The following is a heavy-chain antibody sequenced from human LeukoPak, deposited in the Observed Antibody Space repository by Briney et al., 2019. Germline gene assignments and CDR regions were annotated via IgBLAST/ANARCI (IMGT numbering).Heavy chain of an antibody. CDR2: ISYNGNDK. CDR3: AKDSGGGNYVAEKDY. J-gene: IGHJ4*02. D-gene: IGHD1-26*01. V-gene: IGHV3-30*18. CDR1: GFTFSDYG. Sequence: GGSLRLSCAASGFTFSDYGVHWVRQATGKGLEWVAVISYNGNDKYYGDSVKGRFTISRDNSKNTMYLQMNSLRVEDTAVYYCAKDSGGGNYVAEKDYWGQGTLVTVSS.